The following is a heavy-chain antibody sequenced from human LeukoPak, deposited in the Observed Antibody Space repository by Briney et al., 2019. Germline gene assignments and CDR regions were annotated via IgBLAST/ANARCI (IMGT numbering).Heavy chain of an antibody. J-gene: IGHJ6*03. CDR2: INPNSGGT. D-gene: IGHD6-13*01. V-gene: IGHV1-2*02. CDR3: ARMEQQLHYYYYMDV. Sequence: VASVKVSCKASGYTFTGYYMHWVRQAPGQGLEWMGWINPNSGGTNYAQKFQGRVTMTRDTSISTAYMELSRLRSDDTAVYYCARMEQQLHYYYYMDVWGKGTTVTISS. CDR1: GYTFTGYY.